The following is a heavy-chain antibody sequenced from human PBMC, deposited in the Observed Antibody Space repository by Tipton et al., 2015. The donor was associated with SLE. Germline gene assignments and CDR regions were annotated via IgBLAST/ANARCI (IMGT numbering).Heavy chain of an antibody. J-gene: IGHJ6*03. V-gene: IGHV4-38-2*02. CDR2: IYQSGSS. Sequence: LRLSCTVSGGSISSGYYWGWIRQPPGKGLEWIGSIYQSGSSYCNPSLRSRVTISVDTSKSQFSLKLSSVTAADTAVYYCARGGEYGSSWYPRNYYYMDVWGKGTTVAVSS. D-gene: IGHD6-13*01. CDR1: GGSISSGYY. CDR3: ARGGEYGSSWYPRNYYYMDV.